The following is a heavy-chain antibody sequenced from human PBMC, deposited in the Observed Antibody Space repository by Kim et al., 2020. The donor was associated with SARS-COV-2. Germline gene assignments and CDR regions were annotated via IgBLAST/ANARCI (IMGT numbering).Heavy chain of an antibody. V-gene: IGHV6-1*01. D-gene: IGHD2-21*02. CDR2: TFYRSKWYK. CDR1: RDSVSSKSAA. Sequence: SQTLSLTCAISRDSVSSKSAAWSWVRQSPSRGLEWLGRTFYRSKWYKEYALSVKSRITINPDTSKNQFSLQLNSVTPEDTALYYCAREDYGGDSRGFDYWGQGTLVTVSS. CDR3: AREDYGGDSRGFDY. J-gene: IGHJ4*02.